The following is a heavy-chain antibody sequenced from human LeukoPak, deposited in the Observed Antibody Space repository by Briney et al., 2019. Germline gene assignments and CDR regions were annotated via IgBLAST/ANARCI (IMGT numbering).Heavy chain of an antibody. Sequence: PLETLSLTCTVSGGSISSSSYYWGWIRLPPGKGLEWIGTIYYSGGTYYNPSLRSRVTISVDTSKNQFSLKLSSVTAADTAVYYCARHYYDSSGYYIPSFDYWGQGTLVTVSS. CDR1: GGSISSSSYY. V-gene: IGHV4-39*01. D-gene: IGHD3-22*01. J-gene: IGHJ4*02. CDR2: IYYSGGT. CDR3: ARHYYDSSGYYIPSFDY.